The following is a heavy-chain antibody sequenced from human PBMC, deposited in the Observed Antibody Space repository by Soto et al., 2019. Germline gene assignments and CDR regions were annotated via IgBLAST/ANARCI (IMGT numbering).Heavy chain of an antibody. V-gene: IGHV6-1*01. J-gene: IGHJ6*02. CDR3: AREQVPLFYDMLTGLRHYYYGKDV. CDR2: TYYRSKWYN. Sequence: SHNLSLTCAISVASVSSNSAAWNWIRQSPSRGLEWLGRTYYRSKWYNDYAVSVKSRITTNPDTSKNQFSLQLNSVTPEDTAVYYCAREQVPLFYDMLTGLRHYYYGKDVWGQGTTVTVSS. CDR1: VASVSSNSAA. D-gene: IGHD3-9*01.